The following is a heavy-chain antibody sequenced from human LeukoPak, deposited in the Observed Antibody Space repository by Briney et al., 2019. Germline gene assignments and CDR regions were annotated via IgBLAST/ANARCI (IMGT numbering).Heavy chain of an antibody. CDR2: IYGSGST. CDR1: GGSIRSY. CDR3: AGDAPNPVYDFWSGLASYYYYYYMDV. J-gene: IGHJ6*03. D-gene: IGHD3-3*01. Sequence: KTSETLSLTYTVSGGSIRSYWSWIRQLAGKGLEWIGRIYGSGSTDYNPSLKSRVTISVDTSKNQFSLKLSSVSAADTAVYYCAGDAPNPVYDFWSGLASYYYYYYMDVWGKGTTVTVSS. V-gene: IGHV4-4*07.